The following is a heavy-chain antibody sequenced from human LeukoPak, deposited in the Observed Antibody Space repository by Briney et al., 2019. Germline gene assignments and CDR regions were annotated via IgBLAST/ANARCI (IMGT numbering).Heavy chain of an antibody. Sequence: SETLSLTCTVSGGSISSYYWSWIRQPPGKGLEWIGYIYYSGSTNYNPSLKSRVTISVDTSKNQFSLKLSSVTAADTAVYYCAREGLMITFGGVIVNREYYYDYWGQGTLVTVSS. CDR3: AREGLMITFGGVIVNREYYYDY. D-gene: IGHD3-16*02. CDR1: GGSISSYY. CDR2: IYYSGST. J-gene: IGHJ4*02. V-gene: IGHV4-59*01.